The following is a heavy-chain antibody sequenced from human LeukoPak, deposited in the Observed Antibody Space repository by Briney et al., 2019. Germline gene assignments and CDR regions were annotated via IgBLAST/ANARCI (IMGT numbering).Heavy chain of an antibody. CDR2: ISGSGGST. Sequence: PGGSLRLSCAASGFTFSSYAMSRVRQAPGKGLEWVSPISGSGGSTYYADSVKGRFTISRDNSKNTLYLQMNSLRAEDTAVYYCATHRNDYGDYPDAFDIWGQGTMVTVSS. J-gene: IGHJ3*02. V-gene: IGHV3-23*01. CDR3: ATHRNDYGDYPDAFDI. CDR1: GFTFSSYA. D-gene: IGHD4-17*01.